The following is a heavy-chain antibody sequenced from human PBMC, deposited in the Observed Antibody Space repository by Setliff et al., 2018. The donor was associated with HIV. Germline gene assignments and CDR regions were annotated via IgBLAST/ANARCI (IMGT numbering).Heavy chain of an antibody. V-gene: IGHV4-38-2*01. D-gene: IGHD3-9*01. CDR1: GYSISSGYY. J-gene: IGHJ6*03. Sequence: PSETLSLTCAVSGYSISSGYYWAWIRQPPGKGLEWIGSIYHGGTTYYNPSLKSRSTISEDTSKNQFSLSLSSVTAADTAVYYCARHPRHYNILTGYRYYYMDVWGKGTTVTV. CDR3: ARHPRHYNILTGYRYYYMDV. CDR2: IYHGGTT.